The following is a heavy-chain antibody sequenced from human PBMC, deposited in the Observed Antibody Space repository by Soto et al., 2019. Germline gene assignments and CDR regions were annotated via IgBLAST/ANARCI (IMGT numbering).Heavy chain of an antibody. D-gene: IGHD3-3*01. CDR1: GFTFSSYA. CDR3: AKDASSGITSFDL. Sequence: VGSLRLSCAASGFTFSSYAMSWVRQAPGKGLEWVSTISGSGGSTYYADSVKGRFTISRDNSKNTLYLQMNSLRAEDTALYYCAKDASSGITSFDLWARGTLVTVSS. CDR2: ISGSGGST. V-gene: IGHV3-23*01. J-gene: IGHJ2*01.